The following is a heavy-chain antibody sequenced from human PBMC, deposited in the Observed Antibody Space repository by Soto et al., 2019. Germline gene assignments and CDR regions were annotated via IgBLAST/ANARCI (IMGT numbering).Heavy chain of an antibody. V-gene: IGHV3-11*01. Sequence: GGSLRLSCAASGFTFSDYYMSWIRQAPGKGLEWVSYISSSGSTINYADSVKGRFTISRDNAKNSLYLQMNSLRAEDTAVYYCARVAATPGAFFDYWGQGTLVTVSS. J-gene: IGHJ4*02. CDR1: GFTFSDYY. D-gene: IGHD2-15*01. CDR3: ARVAATPGAFFDY. CDR2: ISSSGSTI.